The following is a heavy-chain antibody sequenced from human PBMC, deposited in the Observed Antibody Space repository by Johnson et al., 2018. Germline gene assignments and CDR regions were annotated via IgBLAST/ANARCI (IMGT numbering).Heavy chain of an antibody. V-gene: IGHV3-30-3*01. CDR3: ASDLGFGGSGGYMDV. J-gene: IGHJ6*03. CDR2: ISYDGSNK. Sequence: QVQLQESGGGVVQPGRSLRLSCAASGFTFSSYAMHWVRQAPGKGLEWVAVISYDGSNKYYADSVKGRFTISRDNSKNTLYLQMNSLRAEDTAVYYCASDLGFGGSGGYMDVWGKGTTVTVSS. D-gene: IGHD3-10*01. CDR1: GFTFSSYA.